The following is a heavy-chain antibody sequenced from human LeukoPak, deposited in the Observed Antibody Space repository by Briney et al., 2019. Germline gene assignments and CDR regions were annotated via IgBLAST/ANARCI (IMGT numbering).Heavy chain of an antibody. D-gene: IGHD4-11*01. Sequence: SETLSLTXAVYGGSFSGYYWSWIRQPPGKGLEWIGEINHSGSTNDNPSLKSRVTISVDTSKNQFSLKLSSVTAADTAVYYCARGVAYSHFDYWGQGTLVTVSS. CDR2: INHSGST. CDR1: GGSFSGYY. CDR3: ARGVAYSHFDY. J-gene: IGHJ4*02. V-gene: IGHV4-34*01.